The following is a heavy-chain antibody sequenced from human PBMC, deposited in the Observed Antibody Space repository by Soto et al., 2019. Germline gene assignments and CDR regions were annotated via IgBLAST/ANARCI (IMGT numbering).Heavy chain of an antibody. Sequence: QVQLVQSGAEVKKPGASVKVSCKASGYSFTSYGISWVRQAPGQGLEWMGWISAYNGDTNYARKFQDRVTMTTDTSTSTAYMELGSLRSDDTAVYYCARWRYCSGDNCYGAYDYWGQGILVTVSA. CDR2: ISAYNGDT. CDR1: GYSFTSYG. CDR3: ARWRYCSGDNCYGAYDY. V-gene: IGHV1-18*01. D-gene: IGHD2-15*01. J-gene: IGHJ4*02.